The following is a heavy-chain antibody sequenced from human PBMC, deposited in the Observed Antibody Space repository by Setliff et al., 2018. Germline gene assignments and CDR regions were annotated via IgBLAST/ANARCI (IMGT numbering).Heavy chain of an antibody. CDR2: VRYTGRA. J-gene: IGHJ4*02. V-gene: IGHV4-59*01. Sequence: SETLSLTCSVSGGSISPYYWGWIRQSPKTGLEFIAHVRYTGRADYNPSLRSRASISIDTSKRQFSLKLRSLAAADTAIYYCARRDSTGYYGYSFDFWGQGTLVTVSS. D-gene: IGHD3-22*01. CDR1: GGSISPYY. CDR3: ARRDSTGYYGYSFDF.